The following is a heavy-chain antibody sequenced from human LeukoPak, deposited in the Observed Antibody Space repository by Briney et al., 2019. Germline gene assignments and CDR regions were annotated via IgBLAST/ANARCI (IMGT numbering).Heavy chain of an antibody. V-gene: IGHV4-59*11. CDR2: IYYSGST. J-gene: IGHJ4*02. CDR3: ARGDHGFVLDY. CDR1: VGSLCRHY. Sequence: PLERLSLTRTHSVGSLCRHYGSWIRQPPGNGREGNGAIYYSGSTSYYPSLQSRVSISADTPRNQFSLQLSSVTAADTAVYYCARGDHGFVLDYWGQGTLVTVSS. D-gene: IGHD2-8*01.